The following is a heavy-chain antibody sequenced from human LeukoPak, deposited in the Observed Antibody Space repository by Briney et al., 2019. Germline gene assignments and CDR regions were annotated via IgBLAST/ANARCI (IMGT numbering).Heavy chain of an antibody. Sequence: GGSLRLSCAASGFTFSSYWMSWVRQAPGKGLEWVANIKQDGSEKYYVDSVKGRFTISRDNAENSLYLQMNSLRAEDTALYYCARDGDTVLTRGYYYYMDVWGKGTTVTVSS. D-gene: IGHD4-23*01. CDR3: ARDGDTVLTRGYYYYMDV. CDR2: IKQDGSEK. J-gene: IGHJ6*03. V-gene: IGHV3-7*01. CDR1: GFTFSSYW.